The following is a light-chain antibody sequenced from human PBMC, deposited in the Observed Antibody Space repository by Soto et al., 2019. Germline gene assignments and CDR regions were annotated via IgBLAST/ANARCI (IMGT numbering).Light chain of an antibody. J-gene: IGKJ5*01. CDR2: GAS. V-gene: IGKV3-15*01. Sequence: EIGMKQSPATLSVSTVERATLSSRASQSVSSKLAWYQQKPGQAPRLLIYGASTRATGIPARFSGSGSGTEFTLTISSLQSEDFAVYYCQQYNNWPPITFGQGTRLETK. CDR1: QSVSSK. CDR3: QQYNNWPPIT.